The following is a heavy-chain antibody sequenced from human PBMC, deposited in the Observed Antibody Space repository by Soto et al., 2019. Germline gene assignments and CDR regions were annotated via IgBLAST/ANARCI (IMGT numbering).Heavy chain of an antibody. V-gene: IGHV1-18*01. J-gene: IGHJ4*02. CDR2: ISVYNRNK. Sequence: GASVKVSCKASGYTFTNLGIGWVRQAPGQGLEWMGWISVYNRNKKYAKTFQGRVTMTTHTSTTKAYMELRRLRYEETAVYYCARGGTQIDYWGQGTLVTVSS. CDR3: ARGGTQIDY. D-gene: IGHD3-16*01. CDR1: GYTFTNLG.